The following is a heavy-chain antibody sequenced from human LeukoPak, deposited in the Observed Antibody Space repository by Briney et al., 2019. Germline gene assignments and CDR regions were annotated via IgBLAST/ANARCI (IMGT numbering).Heavy chain of an antibody. Sequence: GGSLRLSCAASTFTFSSYPMSWVRQAPGKGLEWVSVISGSGGLTYYADPVKGRFTISRDNSKNTLYLQMNSLRAEDTAVYYCAKHTVIFDAFDIWGQGTMVTVS. D-gene: IGHD4-17*01. J-gene: IGHJ3*02. CDR2: ISGSGGLT. CDR1: TFTFSSYP. V-gene: IGHV3-23*01. CDR3: AKHTVIFDAFDI.